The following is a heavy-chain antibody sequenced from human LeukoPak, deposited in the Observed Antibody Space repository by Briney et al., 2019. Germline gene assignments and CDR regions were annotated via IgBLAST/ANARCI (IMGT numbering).Heavy chain of an antibody. CDR1: GFTFSNHG. CDR3: ARVRGPTVASMYFDY. V-gene: IGHV3-48*04. D-gene: IGHD4-11*01. Sequence: GGSLRLSCEGSGFTFSNHGMIWVRHAPGKGLDWLSYISPRSETSHHAVSVRGRFTISRDDAKSSLYLQMDGLKAEDSAVYFCARVRGPTVASMYFDYWGQGARVSVSS. J-gene: IGHJ4*02. CDR2: ISPRSETS.